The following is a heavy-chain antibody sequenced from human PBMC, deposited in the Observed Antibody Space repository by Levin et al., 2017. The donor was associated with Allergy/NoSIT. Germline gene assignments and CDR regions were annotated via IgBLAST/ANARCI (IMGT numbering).Heavy chain of an antibody. CDR2: IWWNGNNK. CDR3: ARANRNWDYVEDGPNFDY. D-gene: IGHD1-7*01. V-gene: IGHV3-33*01. CDR1: GFTLGDYG. J-gene: IGHJ4*02. Sequence: GGSLRLSCAASGFTLGDYGMHWVRQAPGKGLQWVAVIWWNGNNKFYGDSVKGRFSISRDNSKNTLSLQMNSLRGEDTAVYYCARANRNWDYVEDGPNFDYWGRGTLVTVSS.